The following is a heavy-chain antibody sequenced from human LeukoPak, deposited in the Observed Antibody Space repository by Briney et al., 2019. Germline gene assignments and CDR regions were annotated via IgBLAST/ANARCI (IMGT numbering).Heavy chain of an antibody. CDR3: AREYSAGWFDP. V-gene: IGHV3-33*01. Sequence: GGSLRLSCAASGFTFSSYGMHWVRQAPGKGLEWVAFIWYDGSNKFYADSVKGRFTISRDNSKNTLYLQMNSLRAEDTAVYYCAREYSAGWFDPWGQGTLVTVSS. D-gene: IGHD6-13*01. CDR2: IWYDGSNK. J-gene: IGHJ5*02. CDR1: GFTFSSYG.